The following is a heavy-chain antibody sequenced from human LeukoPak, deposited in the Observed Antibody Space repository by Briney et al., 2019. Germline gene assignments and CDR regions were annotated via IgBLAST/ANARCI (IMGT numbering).Heavy chain of an antibody. Sequence: ASVKVSCKASGYTFTSNYIHWVRQAPGQGLEWMGMIYPRDGSTSYAQKFQGRVTITADESTSTAYMELSSLRSEDTAVYYCARGPINDYGDYVREYYFDYWGQGTLVTVSS. V-gene: IGHV1-46*01. D-gene: IGHD4-17*01. J-gene: IGHJ4*02. CDR2: IYPRDGST. CDR1: GYTFTSNY. CDR3: ARGPINDYGDYVREYYFDY.